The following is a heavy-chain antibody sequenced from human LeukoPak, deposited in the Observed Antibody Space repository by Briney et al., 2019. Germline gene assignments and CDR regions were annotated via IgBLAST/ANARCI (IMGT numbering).Heavy chain of an antibody. D-gene: IGHD1-1*01. CDR3: AREGWTTKSFDY. J-gene: IGHJ4*02. CDR2: IVVASGNT. V-gene: IGHV1-58*02. CDR1: GFTFTNSA. Sequence: SVKVSCKASGFTFTNSAMQWVRQARGQRLEWIGWIVVASGNTKYAQKFQERVTITRDMSTSTAYMELSSLRPEDTAVYYCAREGWTTKSFDYWGQGTLVTASS.